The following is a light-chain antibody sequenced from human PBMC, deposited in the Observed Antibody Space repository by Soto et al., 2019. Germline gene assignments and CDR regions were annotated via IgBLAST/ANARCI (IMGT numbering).Light chain of an antibody. J-gene: IGKJ2*01. CDR1: QSVSSN. CDR3: QQYNSWPPYT. CDR2: GAS. Sequence: EIVMTQSPATLSVSPGERATLSCRASQSVSSNLAWYQQKPCQAPRLLISGASTRATGIPGRFSGSGSGTEFPLTISSLQSEDFAVYYCQQYNSWPPYTFGQGTKLEIK. V-gene: IGKV3-15*01.